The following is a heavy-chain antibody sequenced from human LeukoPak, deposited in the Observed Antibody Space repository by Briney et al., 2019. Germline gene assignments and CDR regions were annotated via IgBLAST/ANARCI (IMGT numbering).Heavy chain of an antibody. D-gene: IGHD2-2*01. CDR1: GFTFSSYD. CDR3: AREAPYCSSTSCRYWYFDL. CDR2: IGTAGDT. J-gene: IGHJ2*01. V-gene: IGHV3-13*01. Sequence: GGSLRLSCAASGFTFSSYDMPWVRQATGKGLEWVSAIGTAGDTYYPGSVKGRFTISRENAKNSLYLQMNSLRAGDTAVYYCAREAPYCSSTSCRYWYFDLWGRGTLVTVSS.